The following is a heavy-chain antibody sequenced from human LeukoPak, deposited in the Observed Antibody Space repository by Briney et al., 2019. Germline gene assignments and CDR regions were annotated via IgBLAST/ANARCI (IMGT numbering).Heavy chain of an antibody. D-gene: IGHD5-18*01. J-gene: IGHJ4*02. CDR3: ARGAEVQLWSYYFDY. CDR2: ISGSSSYI. CDR1: GFTFSSYS. Sequence: GGSLRLSCAASGFTFSSYSMNWVRQAPGKGLEWVSSISGSSSYIYYADSVKGRFTISRDNAKNTLYLQMNSLRAEDTALYYCARGAEVQLWSYYFDYWGQGTLVTVSS. V-gene: IGHV3-21*04.